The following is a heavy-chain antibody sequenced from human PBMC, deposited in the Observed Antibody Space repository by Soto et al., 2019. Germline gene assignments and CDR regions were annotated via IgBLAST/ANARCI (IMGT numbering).Heavy chain of an antibody. D-gene: IGHD6-19*01. Sequence: QVQLQESGPGLVKPSQTLSLSCTVSGGSISSGGYYWSWIRQHPGKGLGWIGYIYYSGHTYHNPSLQSRVTISLDTSKNQFSLKLTSVTAADTAVYYCARERNVAAVPSHFDYWGQGILVTVSS. CDR2: IYYSGHT. CDR1: GGSISSGGYY. CDR3: ARERNVAAVPSHFDY. V-gene: IGHV4-31*03. J-gene: IGHJ4*02.